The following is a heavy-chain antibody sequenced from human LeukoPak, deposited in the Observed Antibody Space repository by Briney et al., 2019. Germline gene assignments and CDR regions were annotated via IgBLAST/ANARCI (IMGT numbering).Heavy chain of an antibody. V-gene: IGHV3-73*01. CDR3: SRVSPVSGAWFDAINM. CDR2: IRTKSNDYET. D-gene: IGHD6-19*01. J-gene: IGHJ3*02. Sequence: GGSLRLSCAASGITLSDSSIHWIRQPSGEGLEWVGRIRTKSNDYETVYAASVKGRFTLSRDDSENTAYLQMNSLKTEDTAIYCCSRVSPVSGAWFDAINMWGQGTMVTVSS. CDR1: GITLSDSS.